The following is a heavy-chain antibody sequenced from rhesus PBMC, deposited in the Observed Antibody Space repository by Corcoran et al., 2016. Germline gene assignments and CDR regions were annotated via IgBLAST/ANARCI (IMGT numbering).Heavy chain of an antibody. CDR1: GYSISRGYG. J-gene: IGHJ5-1*01. Sequence: QVQLQESGPGLVKPSETLSLTCAVSGYSISRGYGWSWIRQPPGKGLEWIGYSGGSSGCTTYHPSLKSQGTISKDTSKNQFSLKLSSVTAADAAVYYCARLGGSWRGVDGFDVWGPGVLVTVSS. V-gene: IGHV4-127*01. CDR3: ARLGGSWRGVDGFDV. CDR2: SGGSSGCT. D-gene: IGHD6-25*01.